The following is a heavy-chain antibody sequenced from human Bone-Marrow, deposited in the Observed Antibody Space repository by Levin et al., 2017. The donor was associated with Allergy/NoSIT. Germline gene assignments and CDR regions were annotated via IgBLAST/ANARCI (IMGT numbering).Heavy chain of an antibody. Sequence: LSLTCAASGFNFRDRGMHWVRQAPGKGLEWVGIIWYDGTDKHYADSVRGRFIISRDNAKKTLYLQMNSLRAEDTAVYYCARALDTSALFASWGQGPLVTVAS. V-gene: IGHV3-33*01. CDR3: ARALDTSALFAS. CDR2: IWYDGTDK. D-gene: IGHD1-26*01. CDR1: GFNFRDRG. J-gene: IGHJ4*02.